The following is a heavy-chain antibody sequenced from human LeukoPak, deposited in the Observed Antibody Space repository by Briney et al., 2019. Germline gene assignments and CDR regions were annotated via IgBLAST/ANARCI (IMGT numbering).Heavy chain of an antibody. V-gene: IGHV4-34*01. CDR3: ARVRGSYYYYYMDV. J-gene: IGHJ6*03. CDR2: INHSGST. Sequence: SETLSLTCAVYGGSFSGYYWSWIRQSPGKGLEWIGEINHSGSTNYNPSLKSRVTISVDTSKNQFSLKLSSVTAADTAVYYCARVRGSYYYYYMDVWGKGTTVTVSS. D-gene: IGHD3-10*01. CDR1: GGSFSGYY.